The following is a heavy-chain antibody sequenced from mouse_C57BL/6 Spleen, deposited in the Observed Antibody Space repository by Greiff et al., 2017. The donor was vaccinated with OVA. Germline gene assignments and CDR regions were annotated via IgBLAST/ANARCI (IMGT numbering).Heavy chain of an antibody. CDR2: IHPNSGST. D-gene: IGHD2-1*01. CDR1: GYTFTSYW. Sequence: QVQLQQPGAELVKPGASVKLSCKASGYTFTSYWMHWVKQRPGQGLEWIGMIHPNSGSTNYNEKFKSKATLTVDKSSSTAYMQLSSLTSEDSAVYYCARGVYYGNWGNFDYWGQGTTLTVSS. V-gene: IGHV1-64*01. CDR3: ARGVYYGNWGNFDY. J-gene: IGHJ2*01.